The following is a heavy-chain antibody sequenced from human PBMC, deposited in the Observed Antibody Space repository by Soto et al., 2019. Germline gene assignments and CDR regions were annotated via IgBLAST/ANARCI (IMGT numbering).Heavy chain of an antibody. CDR1: GFTFSSYD. D-gene: IGHD6-6*01. V-gene: IGHV3-13*01. CDR2: IGTAGDT. J-gene: IGHJ6*02. CDR3: ARGGSSSLRYYYYYGMDV. Sequence: ESGGGLVQPGGSLRLSCAASGFTFSSYDMHWVRQATGKGLEWVSAIGTAGDTYYPGSVKGRFTISRENAKNSLYLQMNSLRAEDTAVYYCARGGSSSLRYYYYYGMDVWGQGTTVTVSS.